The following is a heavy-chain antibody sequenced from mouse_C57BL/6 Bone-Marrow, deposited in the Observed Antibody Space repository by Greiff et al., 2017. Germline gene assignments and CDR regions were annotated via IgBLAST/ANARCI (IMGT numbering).Heavy chain of an antibody. CDR1: GYTFTSYW. J-gene: IGHJ4*01. CDR2: IDPSDSYT. Sequence: QVQLQQPGAELVMPGASVKLSCKASGYTFTSYWMHWVKQRPGQGLEWIGEIDPSDSYTNYNQKFKGKSTLTVDKSSSTAYMQLSSLTSEDSAVYYCAREKLGSLYAMDYWGQGTSGTVSA. V-gene: IGHV1-69*01. CDR3: AREKLGSLYAMDY. D-gene: IGHD6-1*01.